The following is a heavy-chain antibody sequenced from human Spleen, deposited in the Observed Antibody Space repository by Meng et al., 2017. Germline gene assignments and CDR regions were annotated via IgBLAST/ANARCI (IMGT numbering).Heavy chain of an antibody. V-gene: IGHV1-18*01. J-gene: IGHJ5*02. Sequence: ASVKVSCKASGYTFTSYGISWVRQAPGQGLEWMGWISAYNGNTNYAQKLQGRVTMTTDTSTSTAYMELRSLRSDDTAVYYCARGELGYCSGGSCYSIPGWFDPWGQGTLVTVYS. CDR1: GYTFTSYG. D-gene: IGHD2-15*01. CDR3: ARGELGYCSGGSCYSIPGWFDP. CDR2: ISAYNGNT.